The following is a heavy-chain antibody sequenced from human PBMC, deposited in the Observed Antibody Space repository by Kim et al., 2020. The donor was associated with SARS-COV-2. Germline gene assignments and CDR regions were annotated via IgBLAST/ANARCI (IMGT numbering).Heavy chain of an antibody. Sequence: ASVKVSCKASGYTFTSYYMHWVRQAPGQGLEWMGIINPSGGSTSYAQKFQGRVTMTRDTSTSTVYMELSSLRSEDTAVYYCARVTDDSSGYYHGMYYFDYWGQGTLVTVSS. V-gene: IGHV1-46*01. CDR3: ARVTDDSSGYYHGMYYFDY. D-gene: IGHD3-22*01. CDR2: INPSGGST. J-gene: IGHJ4*02. CDR1: GYTFTSYY.